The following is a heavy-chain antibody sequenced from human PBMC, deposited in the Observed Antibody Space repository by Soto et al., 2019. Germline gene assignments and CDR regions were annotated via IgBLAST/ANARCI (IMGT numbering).Heavy chain of an antibody. CDR2: ISYDGSNK. V-gene: IGHV3-30*18. CDR1: GFTFSSYG. CDR3: AKSSVVGGMDV. J-gene: IGHJ6*02. Sequence: GGSLRLSCAASGFTFSSYGMHWVRQAPGKGLEWVAVISYDGSNKYYADSVKGRFTISRDNSKNTLYLQMNSLRAEDTAVYYCAKSSVVGGMDVWGQGTTVTVSS. D-gene: IGHD1-26*01.